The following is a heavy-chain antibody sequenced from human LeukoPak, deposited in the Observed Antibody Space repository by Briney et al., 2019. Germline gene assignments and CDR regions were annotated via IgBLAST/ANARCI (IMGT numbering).Heavy chain of an antibody. CDR2: FKTDGSTT. CDR3: ARVLGFGELFFDY. Sequence: PGGSLRLSCAASGFTFNSYWMHWVRQAPGKGLVWVSLFKTDGSTTRYADSVKGRFTISRDNAKNTLYLQMNSLRAEDTAVYYCARVLGFGELFFDYWGQGTLVTVSS. J-gene: IGHJ4*02. D-gene: IGHD3-10*01. V-gene: IGHV3-74*01. CDR1: GFTFNSYW.